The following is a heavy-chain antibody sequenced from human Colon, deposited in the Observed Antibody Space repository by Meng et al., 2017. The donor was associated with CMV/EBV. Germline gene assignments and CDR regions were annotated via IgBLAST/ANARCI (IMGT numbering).Heavy chain of an antibody. CDR2: IHSDGTRT. Sequence: EVQVVESGGGLIQPGGSLRLSCAVSGSSDYWLDWVRQVPGKGPEWVSRIHSDGTRTTYADSVRGRFTISGDNAENTVYLQMNSLRDEDSAVYYCIIMPPGDWGLGPLVTVSS. CDR3: IIMPPGD. J-gene: IGHJ4*02. D-gene: IGHD1-26*01. V-gene: IGHV3-74*03. CDR1: GSSDYW.